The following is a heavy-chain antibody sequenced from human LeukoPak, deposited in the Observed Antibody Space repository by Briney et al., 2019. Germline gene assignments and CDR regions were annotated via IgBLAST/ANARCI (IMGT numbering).Heavy chain of an antibody. V-gene: IGHV3-23*01. CDR2: ISGSGGST. Sequence: GASLRLSCAASGFTFSSYAMSWVRQAPGKGLEWVSAISGSGGSTYYADSVKGRFTISRDNSKNTLYLQMNSLRAEDTAVYYRTKDGGARIDYYYGMDVWGQGTTVTVSS. J-gene: IGHJ6*02. D-gene: IGHD3-16*01. CDR3: TKDGGARIDYYYGMDV. CDR1: GFTFSSYA.